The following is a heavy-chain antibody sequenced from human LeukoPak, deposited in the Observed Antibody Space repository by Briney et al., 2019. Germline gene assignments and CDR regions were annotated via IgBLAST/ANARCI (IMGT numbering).Heavy chain of an antibody. J-gene: IGHJ4*02. Sequence: ASVTVSCKASGYTFTSYYMHWVRQAPGQGLEWMGIINPSGGSTSYAQKFQGRVTMTRDTSTSTVYMELSSLRSEDTAVYYCARDSDIAAAGPPGDYWGQGTLVTVSS. CDR3: ARDSDIAAAGPPGDY. D-gene: IGHD6-13*01. CDR2: INPSGGST. CDR1: GYTFTSYY. V-gene: IGHV1-46*01.